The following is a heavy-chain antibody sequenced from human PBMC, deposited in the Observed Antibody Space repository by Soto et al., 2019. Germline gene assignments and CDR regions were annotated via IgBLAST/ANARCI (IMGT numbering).Heavy chain of an antibody. CDR2: ISDSGDSA. D-gene: IGHD2-15*01. CDR3: ARPYGGKIGDAPDL. J-gene: IGHJ3*01. CDR1: GFTFSIYG. V-gene: IGHV3-23*01. Sequence: VSLRLSCAASGFTFSIYGMSWVRQVPGKGLEWVSTISDSGDSAYYADSVKGRFTISRDNSKNTLYLQMNSLRAEDTAVYYCARPYGGKIGDAPDLWGQGTMVTVSS.